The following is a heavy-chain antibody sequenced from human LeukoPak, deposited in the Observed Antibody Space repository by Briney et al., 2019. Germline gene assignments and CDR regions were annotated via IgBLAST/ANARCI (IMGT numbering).Heavy chain of an antibody. CDR1: GGSISSSNW. J-gene: IGHJ4*02. Sequence: PSETLSLTCAVSGGSISSSNWWSWVRQPPGKGLEWIGEIYHSGSTNYNPSLKSRVTISVDKSKNQFSLKLSSVTAADTAVYYCASSGLRLGELSFDYWGQGTLVTVSS. D-gene: IGHD3-16*02. V-gene: IGHV4-4*02. CDR2: IYHSGST. CDR3: ASSGLRLGELSFDY.